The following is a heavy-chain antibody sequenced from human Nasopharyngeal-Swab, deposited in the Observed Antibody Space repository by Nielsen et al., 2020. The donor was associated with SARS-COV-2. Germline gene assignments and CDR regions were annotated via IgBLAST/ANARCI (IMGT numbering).Heavy chain of an antibody. CDR2: INPDGSST. CDR3: ARSRSAMDV. J-gene: IGHJ6*02. CDR1: GFTFSSYW. V-gene: IGHV3-74*01. Sequence: GESLKISCAASGFTFSSYWMHWVRQAPGKGLVWVSRINPDGSSTDCAGSVKGRFTISRDNAKNTLYLQMSSLRAEETAVYYCARSRSAMDVWGQGTTVTVSS.